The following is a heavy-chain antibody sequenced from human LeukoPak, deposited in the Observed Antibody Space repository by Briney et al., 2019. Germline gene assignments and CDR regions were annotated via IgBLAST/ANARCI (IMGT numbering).Heavy chain of an antibody. CDR1: GGSFSGYY. CDR2: INHSGST. V-gene: IGHV4-34*01. CDR3: ARGRYPFWSSHNYYMDV. J-gene: IGHJ6*03. Sequence: SETLSLTCAVYGGSFSGYYWSWIRQPPGKGLEWIGEINHSGSTNYNPSLKSRVTISVDTSKNQFSLKLSSVTAADTAVYYCARGRYPFWSSHNYYMDVWGKGTTVTVSS. D-gene: IGHD3-3*01.